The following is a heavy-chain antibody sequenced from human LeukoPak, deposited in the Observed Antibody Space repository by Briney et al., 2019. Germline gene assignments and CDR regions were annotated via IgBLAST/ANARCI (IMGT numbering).Heavy chain of an antibody. CDR2: ISGSGGTT. Sequence: PGGSLRLSCVASGFTFTSFGMSWVRQAPGKGLQWVSGISGSGGTTYYADSVEGRFTISRDNSKNTLFLQINSLRAEDTAIYYCARDFLSATGPPDYWGQGALVTVSS. D-gene: IGHD2-15*01. CDR3: ARDFLSATGPPDY. V-gene: IGHV3-23*01. CDR1: GFTFTSFG. J-gene: IGHJ4*02.